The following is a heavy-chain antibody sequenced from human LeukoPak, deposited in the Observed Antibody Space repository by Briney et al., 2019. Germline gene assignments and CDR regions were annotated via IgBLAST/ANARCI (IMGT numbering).Heavy chain of an antibody. CDR3: AKGSKEVLFTRDHYMDV. CDR1: GFTFSSYA. V-gene: IGHV3-30*02. CDR2: IRYDGSNK. Sequence: GGSLRLSCAASGFTFSSYAMHWVRQAPGKGLEWVAFIRYDGSNKYYADSVKGRFTISRDNSKNKLYLQMNSLRAEDTAVYYCAKGSKEVLFTRDHYMDVWGKGTTVTVSS. D-gene: IGHD3-3*01. J-gene: IGHJ6*03.